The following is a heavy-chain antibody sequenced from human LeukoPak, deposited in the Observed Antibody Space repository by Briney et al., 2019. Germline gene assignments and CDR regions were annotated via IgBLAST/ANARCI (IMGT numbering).Heavy chain of an antibody. Sequence: GRSLRLSCAASGFTFSSYGMHWVRQAPGKGLEWMAVIWYDGSNKYYADSVKGRFTISRDNSKNTLYLQMNSLRAEDTAVYYCTRDSYSGNHYGTFDIWGQGAMVTVSS. V-gene: IGHV3-33*01. CDR2: IWYDGSNK. D-gene: IGHD1-26*01. J-gene: IGHJ3*02. CDR3: TRDSYSGNHYGTFDI. CDR1: GFTFSSYG.